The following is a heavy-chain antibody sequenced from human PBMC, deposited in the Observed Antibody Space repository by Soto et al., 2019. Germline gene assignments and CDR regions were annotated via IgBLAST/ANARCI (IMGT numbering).Heavy chain of an antibody. J-gene: IGHJ4*02. CDR2: INTSGGT. CDR1: GASISSYY. Sequence: QVQLQESGPGLVKPSETLSLTCTVSGASISSYYWSWIRQPPGKGLEWIWYINTSGGTKYNPSLKSRVSISVDTSKTPVSLTLSSVTGADTVVYFCARFRFSSGWYDYFDYCGQGTLLTFSS. CDR3: ARFRFSSGWYDYFDY. V-gene: IGHV4-4*09. D-gene: IGHD6-19*01.